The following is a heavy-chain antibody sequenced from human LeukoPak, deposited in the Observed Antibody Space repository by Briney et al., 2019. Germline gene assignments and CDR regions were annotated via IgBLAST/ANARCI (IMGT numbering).Heavy chain of an antibody. J-gene: IGHJ4*02. D-gene: IGHD3-10*01. V-gene: IGHV3-7*04. CDR1: GFTFSSYG. CDR2: INQDGSEK. CDR3: ARDLAEIYYGSGSYYDY. Sequence: PGGSLRLSCAASGFTFSSYGMTWVRQAPGKGLEWVANINQDGSEKYYVDSVKGRFTISRDNAKNSLYLQMNSLRAEDTAVYYCARDLAEIYYGSGSYYDYWGQGTLVTVSS.